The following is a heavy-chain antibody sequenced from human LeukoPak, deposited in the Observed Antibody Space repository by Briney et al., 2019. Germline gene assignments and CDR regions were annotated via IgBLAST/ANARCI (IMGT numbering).Heavy chain of an antibody. Sequence: GGSLRLSCAASGFTFKNYWMTWVRQAPGKGLEWVANIKPDGSDKYYVDSVKGRFTISRDNAKNSLYLQMNSLRAEDTAVYYCASPEWLPDSFDIWGQGTMVTASS. CDR1: GFTFKNYW. V-gene: IGHV3-7*01. CDR3: ASPEWLPDSFDI. D-gene: IGHD3-3*01. J-gene: IGHJ3*02. CDR2: IKPDGSDK.